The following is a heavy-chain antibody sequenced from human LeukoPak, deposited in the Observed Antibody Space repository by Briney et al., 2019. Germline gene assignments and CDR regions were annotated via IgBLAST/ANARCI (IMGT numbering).Heavy chain of an antibody. CDR3: AREDGDGYRDY. CDR1: GVSISSYY. J-gene: IGHJ4*02. D-gene: IGHD5-24*01. Sequence: SETLSLTCTVSGVSISSYYWSWIRQPPGKGLEWVGYIYYSGSTNYNPSLKSRVTMSLDTSKNQFSLKLNSVTAADTAVYYCAREDGDGYRDYWGQGTLVTVSS. V-gene: IGHV4-59*01. CDR2: IYYSGST.